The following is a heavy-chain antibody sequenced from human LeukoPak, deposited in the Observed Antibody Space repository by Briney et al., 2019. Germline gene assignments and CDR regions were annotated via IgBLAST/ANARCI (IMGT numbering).Heavy chain of an antibody. CDR3: ARDQMISAAGLDY. V-gene: IGHV3-30-3*01. CDR2: ISYDGSNK. CDR1: GFTFSSFA. Sequence: GRSLRLSCTASGFTFSSFAMHWVRQAPGKGLEWVAVISYDGSNKYFADSVKGRFTISRDNSKNTLYLQMNSLRAEDTAVYYCARDQMISAAGLDYWGQGTLVTVSS. D-gene: IGHD6-13*01. J-gene: IGHJ4*02.